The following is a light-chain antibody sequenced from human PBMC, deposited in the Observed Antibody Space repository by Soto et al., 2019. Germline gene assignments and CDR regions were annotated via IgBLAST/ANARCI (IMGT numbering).Light chain of an antibody. CDR2: GAS. CDR3: QQYGNFPT. J-gene: IGKJ1*01. Sequence: EIVLTQSPGTLSLSPAERATLSCRATHSVSSNSLAWYQQRADQAPSLIIYGASNRATGIPDRFSGSGSGTDFTLTISRLEPEDFALYFCQQYGNFPTFGQGTKVEIK. V-gene: IGKV3-20*01. CDR1: HSVSSNS.